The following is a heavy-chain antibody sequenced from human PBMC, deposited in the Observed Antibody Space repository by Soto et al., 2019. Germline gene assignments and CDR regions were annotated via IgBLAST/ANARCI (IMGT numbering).Heavy chain of an antibody. CDR3: ATQEVGGSYVYTFDP. V-gene: IGHV4-39*02. D-gene: IGHD1-26*01. CDR1: GGSISSSSYY. CDR2: IYYSGST. Sequence: SETLSRTCTVSGGSISSSSYYWGWIRQPPGKGLEWIGSIYYSGSTYYNPSLKSRVTISVDTSKNHFSLKLSSVTAADTAVYYCATQEVGGSYVYTFDPWGQGTLVTVSS. J-gene: IGHJ5*02.